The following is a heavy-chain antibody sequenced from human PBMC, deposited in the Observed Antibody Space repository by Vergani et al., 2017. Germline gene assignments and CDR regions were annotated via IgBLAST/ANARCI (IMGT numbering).Heavy chain of an antibody. D-gene: IGHD2-2*01. J-gene: IGHJ3*02. V-gene: IGHV3-23*01. Sequence: EVQLLESGGGLVQPGGSLRLSCAASGFTFSTYAMTWVRQAPGKGLEWVSTISSDGGSTYYADSVKGRFTISRDNSKNTLYLQMNSLRAEDTAVYYCAKDWGGYCSSTSCSPGAAFDIWGQGTMVTVSS. CDR2: ISSDGGST. CDR3: AKDWGGYCSSTSCSPGAAFDI. CDR1: GFTFSTYA.